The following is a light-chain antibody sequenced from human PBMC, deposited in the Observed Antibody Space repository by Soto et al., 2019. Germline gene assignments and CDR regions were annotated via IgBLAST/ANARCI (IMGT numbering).Light chain of an antibody. CDR2: STN. V-gene: IGLV8-61*01. CDR1: SGSVSTSYY. Sequence: QAVVTQEPSFSVSPGGTVTLTCGLSSGSVSTSYYPSWYQQTPRQAPRTLIYSTNTRSSGVPDRFSGSILGNKAALAITGEQAQDESDNYCVLYMGGGISVFGAGTKLTVL. CDR3: VLYMGGGISV. J-gene: IGLJ2*01.